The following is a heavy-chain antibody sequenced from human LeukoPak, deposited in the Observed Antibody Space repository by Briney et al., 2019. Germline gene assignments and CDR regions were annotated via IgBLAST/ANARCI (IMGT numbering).Heavy chain of an antibody. CDR2: VSYSGTT. V-gene: IGHV4-59*01. Sequence: SETLSLTCSVSGGSISSYYWSWIRQPPGKGLEWLGCVSYSGTTKYSPSLKSRVTISVDTSKSQFSLKLTSVTAADTAVYYCAREGGSYRPLDYSGQGTLVTVSS. CDR1: GGSISSYY. CDR3: AREGGSYRPLDY. J-gene: IGHJ4*02. D-gene: IGHD3-16*02.